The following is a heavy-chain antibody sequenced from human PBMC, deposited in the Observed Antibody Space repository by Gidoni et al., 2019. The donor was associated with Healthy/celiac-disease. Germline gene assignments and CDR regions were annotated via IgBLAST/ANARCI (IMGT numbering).Heavy chain of an antibody. V-gene: IGHV2-5*02. Sequence: QITLKESGPTLVKPTHTLTLTCTFSGLSLSASGVGVGWIRQPPGKTLEWLALIYWDDDKCYSPSLKSRLTITKDTSKNQVVLTMTNMDPVDTATYYCAHKRLATYLGVWFDPWGQGTLVTVSS. CDR3: AHKRLATYLGVWFDP. D-gene: IGHD3-9*01. CDR1: GLSLSASGVG. CDR2: IYWDDDK. J-gene: IGHJ5*02.